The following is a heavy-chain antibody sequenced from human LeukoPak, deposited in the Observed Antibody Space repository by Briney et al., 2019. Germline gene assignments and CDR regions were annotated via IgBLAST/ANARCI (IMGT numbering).Heavy chain of an antibody. CDR2: IYYSGST. Sequence: SETLSLTCAVYGGSFSGYYWSWIRQPPGKGLEWIGSIYYSGSTYYNPSLKSRATISVDTSKNQFSLKLSSVTAADTAVYYCARMRVVGRGGLLAWFDPWGQGTLVTVSS. V-gene: IGHV4-34*01. CDR3: ARMRVVGRGGLLAWFDP. D-gene: IGHD3-3*01. J-gene: IGHJ5*02. CDR1: GGSFSGYY.